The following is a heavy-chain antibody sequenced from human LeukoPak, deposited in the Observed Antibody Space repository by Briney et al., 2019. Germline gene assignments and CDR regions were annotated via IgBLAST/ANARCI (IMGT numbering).Heavy chain of an antibody. CDR3: AREGGHVEMATISYYFDY. Sequence: PGGSLRLSCAASGFTFGSYGMHWVRQAPGKGLEWVAVIWYDGSNKYYADSVEGRFTISRDNSKNTLYLQMNSLRAEDTAVYYCAREGGHVEMATISYYFDYWGQGTLVTVSS. CDR1: GFTFGSYG. J-gene: IGHJ4*02. D-gene: IGHD5-24*01. CDR2: IWYDGSNK. V-gene: IGHV3-33*01.